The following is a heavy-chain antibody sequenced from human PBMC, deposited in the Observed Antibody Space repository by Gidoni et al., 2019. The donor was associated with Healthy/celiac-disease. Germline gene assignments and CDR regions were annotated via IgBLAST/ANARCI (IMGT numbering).Heavy chain of an antibody. D-gene: IGHD1-1*01. V-gene: IGHV3-33*01. J-gene: IGHJ4*02. CDR3: ARDWGTHWNDLGY. Sequence: QVQLVESGGGVVQPGRSLRLYCAASGFTCSSYGMHWVRQAPGKGLEWVAVIWYDGSNKYYADSVKGRFTISRDNSKNTLYLQMNSLRAEDTAVYYCARDWGTHWNDLGYWGQGTLVTVSS. CDR1: GFTCSSYG. CDR2: IWYDGSNK.